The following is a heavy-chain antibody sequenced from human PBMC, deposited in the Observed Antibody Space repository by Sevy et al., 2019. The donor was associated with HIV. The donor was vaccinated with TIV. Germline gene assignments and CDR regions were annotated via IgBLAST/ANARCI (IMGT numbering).Heavy chain of an antibody. CDR3: AKDRSGYTQGYYGMDV. D-gene: IGHD5-12*01. J-gene: IGHJ6*02. CDR2: ISYDGSNK. V-gene: IGHV3-30*18. Sequence: GGSLRLSCAASGFTFSSYGMHWVRQAPGKGLEWVVVISYDGSNKYYADSVKGRFTISRDNSKNTLYLQMNSLRAEDTAVYYCAKDRSGYTQGYYGMDVWGQGTTVTVSS. CDR1: GFTFSSYG.